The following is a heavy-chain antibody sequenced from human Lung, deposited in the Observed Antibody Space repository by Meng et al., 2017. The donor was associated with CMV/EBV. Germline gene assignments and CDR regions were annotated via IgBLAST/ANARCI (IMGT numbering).Heavy chain of an antibody. Sequence: GGSLRLSCVASGFTFINVWMSWVRQAPGKGLEWVGRIKSKPDGGTTDYAAPVKGRFSISRDDSLNTLYLEMNSLEPEDTAVYFCATEGYCADGVCSFLAFDFWGQGTKVTVSS. D-gene: IGHD2-8*01. CDR1: GFTFINVW. J-gene: IGHJ3*01. CDR2: IKSKPDGGTT. V-gene: IGHV3-15*01. CDR3: ATEGYCADGVCSFLAFDF.